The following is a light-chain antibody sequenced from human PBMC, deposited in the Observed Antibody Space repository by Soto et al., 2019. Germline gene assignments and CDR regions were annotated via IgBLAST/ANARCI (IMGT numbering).Light chain of an antibody. CDR1: QGIRSA. J-gene: IGKJ1*01. CDR2: AAS. V-gene: IGKV1-13*02. Sequence: AIQVTQSPSSLSASVGDRVSITCRTSQGIRSALGWYQQKPGKVPKLLIYAASTLQSGVPSRFSGSGSGTDFTPTINRVEPEDFAVYFCQQYAGSPRTFGQGTKVDNK. CDR3: QQYAGSPRT.